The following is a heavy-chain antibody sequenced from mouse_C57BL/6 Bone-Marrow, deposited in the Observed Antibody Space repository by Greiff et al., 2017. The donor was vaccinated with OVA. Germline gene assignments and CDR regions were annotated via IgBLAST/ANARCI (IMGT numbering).Heavy chain of an antibody. V-gene: IGHV1-69*01. D-gene: IGHD1-1*01. J-gene: IGHJ2*01. CDR2: IDPSDSYT. CDR3: AIYGSSYEGGLFDY. CDR1: GYTFTSYW. Sequence: QVQLKESGAELVMPGASVKLSCKASGYTFTSYWMHWVKQRPGQGLEWIGEIDPSDSYTNYNQKFKGKSTLTVDKSSSTAYMQLSSLTSEDSAVYYCAIYGSSYEGGLFDYWGQGTTLTVSS.